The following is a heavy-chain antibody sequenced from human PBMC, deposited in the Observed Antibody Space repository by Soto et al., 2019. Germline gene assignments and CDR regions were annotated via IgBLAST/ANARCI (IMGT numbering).Heavy chain of an antibody. V-gene: IGHV4-34*01. J-gene: IGHJ6*02. CDR1: GGSFSGYY. D-gene: IGHD3-10*01. Sequence: SETLSLTCAVYGGSFSGYYWSWIRQPPGKGLEWIGEINHSGSTNYNPSLKSRVTISVDTYKNQFSLKLSSVTAADTAVYYCGRFDLLWCGADYYGMEVWGQGTTVTVS. CDR3: GRFDLLWCGADYYGMEV. CDR2: INHSGST.